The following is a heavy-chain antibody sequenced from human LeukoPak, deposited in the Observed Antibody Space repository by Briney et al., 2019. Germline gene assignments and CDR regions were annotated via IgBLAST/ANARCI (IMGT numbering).Heavy chain of an antibody. CDR3: ARVPVPYYYDSSGPNLTGKAFDI. D-gene: IGHD3-22*01. Sequence: SETLSLTCTVSGGSISSGGYYWSWIRQPPGKGLEWIGYIYHSGSTYYNPSLKSRVTISVDRSKNQFSLKLSSVTAADTAVYYCARVPVPYYYDSSGPNLTGKAFDIWGQGTMVTVSS. CDR2: IYHSGST. J-gene: IGHJ3*02. V-gene: IGHV4-30-2*01. CDR1: GGSISSGGYY.